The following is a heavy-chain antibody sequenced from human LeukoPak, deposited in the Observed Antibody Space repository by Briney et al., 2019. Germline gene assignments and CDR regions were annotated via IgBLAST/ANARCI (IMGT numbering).Heavy chain of an antibody. CDR3: ARMGAIAGASANVDF. CDR1: GGSISSGSSY. CDR2: IYNTGEVT. V-gene: IGHV4-61*01. Sequence: SETLSLTCTVSGGSISSGSSYWSWIRQPPGKGLEWIGYIYNTGEVTDYSPSLKSRVTISVDTSKNQFSLRLNSVTTADTAVYYCARMGAIAGASANVDFWGQGTLVTVSS. J-gene: IGHJ4*02. D-gene: IGHD4/OR15-4a*01.